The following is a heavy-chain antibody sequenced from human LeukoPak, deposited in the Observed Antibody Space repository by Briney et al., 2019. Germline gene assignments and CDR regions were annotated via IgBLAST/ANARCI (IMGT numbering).Heavy chain of an antibody. CDR2: IKPEGSAQ. J-gene: IGHJ4*02. D-gene: IGHD6-19*01. CDR1: GFTFNNYW. V-gene: IGHV3-7*01. Sequence: GGSLRISCAASGFTFNNYWMIWVRQAPGKGLEWVANIKPEGSAQYYADSVRGRFTISRDNAKNSVFLHMNSLRAEDTAVYHCARPYGVGWSGLEHWGRGTLVTVSS. CDR3: ARPYGVGWSGLEH.